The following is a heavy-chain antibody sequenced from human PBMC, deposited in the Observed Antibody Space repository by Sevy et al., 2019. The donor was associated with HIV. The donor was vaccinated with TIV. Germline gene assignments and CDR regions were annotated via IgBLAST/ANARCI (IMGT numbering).Heavy chain of an antibody. V-gene: IGHV3-30-3*01. CDR1: GFTFSSYA. D-gene: IGHD2-15*01. J-gene: IGHJ3*02. CDR2: ISYDGSNK. CDR3: AREGDIVVVVAATAFDI. Sequence: GGSLRLSCAASGFTFSSYAMHWVHQAPGKGLEWVAVISYDGSNKYYADSVKGRFTISRDNSKNTLYLQMNSLRAEDTAVYYCAREGDIVVVVAATAFDIWGQGTMVTVSS.